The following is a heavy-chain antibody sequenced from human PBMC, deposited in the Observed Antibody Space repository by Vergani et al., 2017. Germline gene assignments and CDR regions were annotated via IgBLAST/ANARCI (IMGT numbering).Heavy chain of an antibody. D-gene: IGHD4-17*01. CDR2: INSDGSST. V-gene: IGHV3-74*02. CDR1: GFTFTSYA. CDR3: ARGGHMTTVTTAGY. Sequence: EVRLLESGGGLVQPGGSLRLSCVGSGFTFTSYAMNWVRQAPGKGLEWVSRINSDGSSTSYADSVKGRFTISRDNAKNTLYLQMNSLRAEDTAVYYCARGGHMTTVTTAGYWGQGTLVTVSS. J-gene: IGHJ4*02.